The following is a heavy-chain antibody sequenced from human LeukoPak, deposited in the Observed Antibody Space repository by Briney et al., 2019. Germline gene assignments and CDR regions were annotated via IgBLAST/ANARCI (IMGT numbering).Heavy chain of an antibody. V-gene: IGHV1-18*01. CDR2: ISAYNGNT. J-gene: IGHJ4*02. Sequence: ASVKVSCKASGYTFTSYGISWVRQAPGQGLEWMGWISAYNGNTNYAQKLQGRVTMTTDTSTSTAYMELRGLRSDDTAVYYCARDRDYDFWSGYSILFDYWGQGTLVTVSS. CDR1: GYTFTSYG. D-gene: IGHD3-3*01. CDR3: ARDRDYDFWSGYSILFDY.